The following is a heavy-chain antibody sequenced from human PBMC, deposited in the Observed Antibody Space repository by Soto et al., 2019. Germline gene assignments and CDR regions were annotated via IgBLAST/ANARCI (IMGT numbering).Heavy chain of an antibody. CDR3: AKARYSIVSGLTYIDY. CDR2: ISWDSGRI. CDR1: GFTFDDYA. J-gene: IGHJ4*02. Sequence: GGSLRLSCAASGFTFDDYAMHWVRQAPGKGLEWVSGISWDSGRIGYADSVKGRFTISRDNVKNSLYLQMNSLRAEDTALYYCAKARYSIVSGLTYIDYWGQGTLVTVSS. D-gene: IGHD2-15*01. V-gene: IGHV3-9*01.